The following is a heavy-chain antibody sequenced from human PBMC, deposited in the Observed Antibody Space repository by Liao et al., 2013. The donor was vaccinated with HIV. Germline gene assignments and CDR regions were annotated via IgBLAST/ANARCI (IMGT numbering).Heavy chain of an antibody. CDR1: GGSINSDGFS. CDR2: IYQSGST. Sequence: QVQLQESGSGLVKPSQTLSLTCTVSGGSINSDGFSWSWIRQPPGKNLEWIGYIYQSGSTYYNPSLKSRVTLSVDRSKNQFSLKLSSVTAADTAVYYCARGVDSYGPWSFDYWGQGTLVTVSS. V-gene: IGHV4-30-2*01. CDR3: ARGVDSYGPWSFDY. D-gene: IGHD5-18*01. J-gene: IGHJ4*02.